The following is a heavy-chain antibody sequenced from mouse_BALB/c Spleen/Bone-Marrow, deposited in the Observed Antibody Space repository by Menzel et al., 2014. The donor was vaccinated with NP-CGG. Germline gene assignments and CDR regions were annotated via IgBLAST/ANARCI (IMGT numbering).Heavy chain of an antibody. CDR2: INPDSRTI. V-gene: IGHV4-1*02. CDR1: GFDFSRYW. D-gene: IGHD2-3*01. Sequence: EVQLVEPGGGLVQPGGSLKVSCAASGFDFSRYWMSWVRQAPGKGLEWIGEINPDSRTINYTPSLKDKFIISRDNAKNTLYLQMSKVRSEDTALYYCSRLGYYGGFAYWGQGTLVTVSA. J-gene: IGHJ3*01. CDR3: SRLGYYGGFAY.